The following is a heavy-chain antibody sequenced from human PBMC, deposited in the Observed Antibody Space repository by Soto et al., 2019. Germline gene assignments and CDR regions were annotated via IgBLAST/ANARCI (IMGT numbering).Heavy chain of an antibody. D-gene: IGHD3-10*01. V-gene: IGHV1-3*01. J-gene: IGHJ4*02. CDR3: ARGRVVRGVKTSLHHDL. CDR2: INAGGGDT. Sequence: ASVXVSFKTSGYTVTTYAMHCGLQAPGQRLEWMGWINAGGGDTKYSQRFQGRVTISRDTSASTVYMELSSLTPEDTAVYYCARGRVVRGVKTSLHHDLWGQGTLVTVYS. CDR1: GYTVTTYA.